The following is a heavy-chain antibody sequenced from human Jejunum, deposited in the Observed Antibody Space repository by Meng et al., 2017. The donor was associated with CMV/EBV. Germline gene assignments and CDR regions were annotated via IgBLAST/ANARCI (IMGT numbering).Heavy chain of an antibody. D-gene: IGHD2-2*01. J-gene: IGHJ3*02. CDR1: YW. CDR3: ARGRWDIVVVSAAQNDAFDI. Sequence: YWMHWVRQAPGKGLVWVSRINSDGSSTTYADSVKGRFTISRDNAKNTLYLQMNSLRAEDTAVYYCARGRWDIVVVSAAQNDAFDIWGQGTMVTVSS. CDR2: INSDGSST. V-gene: IGHV3-74*01.